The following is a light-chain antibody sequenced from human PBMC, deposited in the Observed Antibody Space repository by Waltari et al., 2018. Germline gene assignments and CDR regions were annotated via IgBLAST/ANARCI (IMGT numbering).Light chain of an antibody. CDR1: ESVSSSY. V-gene: IGKV3-20*01. Sequence: EIALTQSPGTLSLSPGERATLSCRASESVSSSYLAWYQQKPGQAPRLLSYGASSRATDIPDRFSGSWSWTDFTLTISRLEPEDFAVYYCQQYGSSPRTFGQGTKVEIK. CDR3: QQYGSSPRT. J-gene: IGKJ1*01. CDR2: GAS.